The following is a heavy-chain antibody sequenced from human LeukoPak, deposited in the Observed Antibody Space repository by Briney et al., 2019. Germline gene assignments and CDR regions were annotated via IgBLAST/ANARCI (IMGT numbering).Heavy chain of an antibody. V-gene: IGHV1-2*02. J-gene: IGHJ5*02. Sequence: KPGASVKVSCKASGYTFTDCYIHWVRQAPGQGLEWMGWINPNSGGTGYAQEFQGRLTLTRDTSITTAYMELSRLRSDDTAVYYCARDLPPVFCSGGGCYSQPYTNNWFDPWGQGTLVTVSS. CDR1: GYTFTDCY. D-gene: IGHD2-15*01. CDR2: INPNSGGT. CDR3: ARDLPPVFCSGGGCYSQPYTNNWFDP.